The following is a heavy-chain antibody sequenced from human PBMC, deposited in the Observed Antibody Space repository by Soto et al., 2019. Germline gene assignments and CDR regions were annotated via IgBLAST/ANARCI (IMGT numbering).Heavy chain of an antibody. V-gene: IGHV4-38-2*01. CDR1: GDSIIGIYH. D-gene: IGHD3-3*01. CDR3: ARTDNVGYYQH. CDR2: IYHTGTT. Sequence: SETLSLTCAVSGDSIIGIYHWAWNRQSPGRGLEWIASIYHTGTTYYTPSLESRVTISVDTSKNPFSLRLSSVTAADSAVYFCARTDNVGYYQHFGQGNLVTFSS. J-gene: IGHJ1*01.